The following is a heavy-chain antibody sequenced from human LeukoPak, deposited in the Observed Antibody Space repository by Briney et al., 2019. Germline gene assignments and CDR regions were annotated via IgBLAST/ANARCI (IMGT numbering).Heavy chain of an antibody. V-gene: IGHV1-18*01. D-gene: IGHD3-9*01. Sequence: SSVKVSFKSSGYTFTSYGISWVRQAPAQGLEWMGGISAYNGNTNYAQKLQGRVTMTTDASTNTAYMELRSLRSDDTAVYYCARDNEHPHVILTGYWARFDPWGQGTLVTVSS. CDR3: ARDNEHPHVILTGYWARFDP. J-gene: IGHJ5*02. CDR1: GYTFTSYG. CDR2: ISAYNGNT.